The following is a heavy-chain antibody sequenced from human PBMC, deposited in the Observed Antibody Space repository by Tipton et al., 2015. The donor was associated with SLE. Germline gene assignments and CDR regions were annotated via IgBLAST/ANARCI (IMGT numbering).Heavy chain of an antibody. Sequence: TLSLTCAVYGGSFSGYFWSWIRQLPDKGLEWIGEINHSGTTNCNPSLKSRVTISVDTSKNQFSLELSSVTAADTAVYYCARGGSKHYDFWGRQMGPHAFDIWGQETKVTVSS. CDR1: GGSFSGYF. V-gene: IGHV4-34*01. CDR2: INHSGTT. CDR3: ARGGSKHYDFWGRQMGPHAFDI. J-gene: IGHJ3*02. D-gene: IGHD3-3*01.